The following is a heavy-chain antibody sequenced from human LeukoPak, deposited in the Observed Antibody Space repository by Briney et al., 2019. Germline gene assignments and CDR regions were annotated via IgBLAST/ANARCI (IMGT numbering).Heavy chain of an antibody. CDR1: GGSFSGYY. CDR3: ARGQWLPVFDF. V-gene: IGHV4-34*01. D-gene: IGHD3-22*01. J-gene: IGHJ4*02. Sequence: PSETLSLTCAVYGGSFSGYYWSWIRQPPGKGLEWIGYFYHSASTNYNPSLKSRVTISVDTSKNHFSLKLSSVTAADTAVYYCARGQWLPVFDFWGQGTLVTVSS. CDR2: FYHSAST.